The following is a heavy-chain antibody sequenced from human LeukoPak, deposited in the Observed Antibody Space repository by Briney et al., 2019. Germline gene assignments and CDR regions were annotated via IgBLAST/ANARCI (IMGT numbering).Heavy chain of an antibody. Sequence: GGSLRLSCAASGFTFSSYEMNWVRQAPGKGLEWVSYISSSGSTIYYADSVKGRFTISRDNAKNSLYLQMNSLRAEDMALYYCAKDAGGGGSYYFDYWGQGTLVTVSS. CDR3: AKDAGGGGSYYFDY. CDR2: ISSSGSTI. J-gene: IGHJ4*02. D-gene: IGHD1-26*01. V-gene: IGHV3-48*03. CDR1: GFTFSSYE.